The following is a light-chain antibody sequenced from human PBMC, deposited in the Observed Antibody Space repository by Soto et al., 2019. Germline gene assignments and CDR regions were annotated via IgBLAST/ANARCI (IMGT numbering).Light chain of an antibody. CDR1: QSISSY. Sequence: EIVLTQSPATLSLSRGERATLSCRASQSISSYLAWYQQKPGQAPTLLNQDASDRAAGIRARCRGSGSETAFTLTIGGLEPEDFAIYYCQQRDSWPITFVQGTRLEIK. CDR2: DAS. V-gene: IGKV3-11*01. J-gene: IGKJ5*01. CDR3: QQRDSWPIT.